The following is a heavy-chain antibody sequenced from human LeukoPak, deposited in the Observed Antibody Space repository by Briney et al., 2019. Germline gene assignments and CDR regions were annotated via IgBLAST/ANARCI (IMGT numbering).Heavy chain of an antibody. D-gene: IGHD6-19*01. J-gene: IGHJ4*02. Sequence: SETLSLTCTVAAGSISSSSYYWGWIRQPPGKGLEWIGSVYYRGRTYYNPSLKSRVTMSVDTSKNQFSLKLSSVTAADTAVYYCARQSPPEYSSGWSPIDHWGQGTLVTVSS. V-gene: IGHV4-39*01. CDR3: ARQSPPEYSSGWSPIDH. CDR2: VYYRGRT. CDR1: AGSISSSSYY.